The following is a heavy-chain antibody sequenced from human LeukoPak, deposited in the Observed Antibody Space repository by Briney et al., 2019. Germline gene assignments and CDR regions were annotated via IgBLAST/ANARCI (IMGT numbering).Heavy chain of an antibody. CDR2: ISGSGGST. Sequence: GGSLRLSCAASGFTFSSYGMHWVRQAPGKGLEWVSAISGSGGSTYYADSVKGRFTISRDNSKNTLYLQMNSLRAEDTAVYYCARAPTPDIVVVVAAGGGFDYWGQGTLVTVSS. V-gene: IGHV3-23*01. D-gene: IGHD2-15*01. J-gene: IGHJ4*02. CDR1: GFTFSSYG. CDR3: ARAPTPDIVVVVAAGGGFDY.